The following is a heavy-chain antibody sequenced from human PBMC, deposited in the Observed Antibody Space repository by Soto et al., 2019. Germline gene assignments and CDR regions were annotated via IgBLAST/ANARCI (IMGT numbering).Heavy chain of an antibody. D-gene: IGHD5-18*01. V-gene: IGHV3-30*18. J-gene: IGHJ4*02. CDR2: ISYDGSNK. Sequence: QVQLVESGGGVVQPGRSLRLSCAASGFTFSSYGMHWVRQAPGKGLEWVAVISYDGSNKYYADSVKGRFTISRDNSMNTLYLQMTSLSAEDTAVYYCAKAPPNNLADTAMVFDYWGQGTLVTVSS. CDR3: AKAPPNNLADTAMVFDY. CDR1: GFTFSSYG.